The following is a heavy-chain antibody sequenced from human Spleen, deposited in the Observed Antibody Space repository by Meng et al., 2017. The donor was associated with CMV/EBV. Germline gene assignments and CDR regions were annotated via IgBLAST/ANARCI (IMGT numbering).Heavy chain of an antibody. J-gene: IGHJ5*02. CDR3: ASESCSSTSCTSGFDP. CDR1: SISSGDYY. Sequence: SISSGDYYWSWIRQPPVKGLEWIGSIYYSGSTYYNPSLKSRVTISVDTSKNQFSLKLSSVTAADTAVYYCASESCSSTSCTSGFDPWGQGTLVTVSS. V-gene: IGHV4-30-4*08. CDR2: IYYSGST. D-gene: IGHD2-2*01.